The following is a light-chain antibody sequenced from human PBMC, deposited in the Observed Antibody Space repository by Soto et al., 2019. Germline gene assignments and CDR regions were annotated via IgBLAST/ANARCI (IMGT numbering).Light chain of an antibody. CDR1: RRVSTRS. Sequence: EIVLTQSPGTLSLSPGGRATLSCSASRRVSTRSLAWYQQKPGQAPRLLISGASSRAAGIPDRFSGSGSGTDFTLTISRLEPEDFAVYYCQQYDSSPRTFGQGTKVDIK. J-gene: IGKJ1*01. V-gene: IGKV3-20*01. CDR3: QQYDSSPRT. CDR2: GAS.